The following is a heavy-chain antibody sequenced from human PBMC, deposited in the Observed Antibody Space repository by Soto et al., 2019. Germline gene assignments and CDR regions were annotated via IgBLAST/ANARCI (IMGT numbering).Heavy chain of an antibody. CDR2: INAGNGNT. CDR1: GYTFTSYA. Sequence: QVQLVQSGAEEKKPGASVKVSCKASGYTFTSYAMHWVRQAPGQRLEWMGWINAGNGNTKYSQKFQGRVTITRDTSASTAYMELGSLRSEDTAVYYCARSSGWYVWFDPWGQGTLVTVSS. D-gene: IGHD6-13*01. J-gene: IGHJ5*02. CDR3: ARSSGWYVWFDP. V-gene: IGHV1-3*05.